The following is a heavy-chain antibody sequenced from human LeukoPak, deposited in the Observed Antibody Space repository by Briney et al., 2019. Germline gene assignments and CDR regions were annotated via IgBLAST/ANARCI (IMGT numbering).Heavy chain of an antibody. J-gene: IGHJ4*02. CDR1: GFSFSDYD. Sequence: GGSLRLSCAASGFSFSDYDMHWVRQVTGKGLEWISTIGTLSDTFYPDSVKGRFTISRENAKNSLYLQMNNEGAGDMAVYYCARGVFCNSTTCYTTPNFDHWGQGTLVTVSS. V-gene: IGHV3-13*01. CDR3: ARGVFCNSTTCYTTPNFDH. D-gene: IGHD2/OR15-2a*01. CDR2: IGTLSDT.